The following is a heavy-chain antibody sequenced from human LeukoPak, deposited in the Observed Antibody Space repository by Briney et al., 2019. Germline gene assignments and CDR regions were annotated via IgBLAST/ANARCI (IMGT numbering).Heavy chain of an antibody. CDR2: IYSGGST. D-gene: IGHD5-24*01. CDR3: AKHNRKDPRRLDAFDI. Sequence: PGGSLRLSCAASGFTFSSYSMNWVRQAPGKGLEWVSVIYSGGSTYYADSVKGRFTISRDNSKNTLYLQMNSLRAEDTAVYYCAKHNRKDPRRLDAFDIWGQGTMVTVSS. CDR1: GFTFSSYS. V-gene: IGHV3-23*03. J-gene: IGHJ3*02.